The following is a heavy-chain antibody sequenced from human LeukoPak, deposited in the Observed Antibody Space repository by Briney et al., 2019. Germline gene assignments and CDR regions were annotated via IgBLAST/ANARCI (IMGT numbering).Heavy chain of an antibody. V-gene: IGHV3-74*01. Sequence: PGGSLRLSCAASGFTFSNYWMHWVRQAPGKGLVWVSRIHSGGSSTTSADSVKGRFTFSRYNAENTLYLKMNNLRAKDTAVYFCARGXDHAFDIWGQGTMXXVSS. CDR3: ARGXDHAFDI. CDR1: GFTFSNYW. J-gene: IGHJ3*02. CDR2: IHSGGSST.